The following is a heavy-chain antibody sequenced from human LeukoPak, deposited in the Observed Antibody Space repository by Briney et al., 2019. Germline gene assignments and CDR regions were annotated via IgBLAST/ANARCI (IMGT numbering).Heavy chain of an antibody. D-gene: IGHD6-19*01. CDR3: ARSYGSGEYYFDS. V-gene: IGHV3-21*01. CDR2: ISSGSSYI. Sequence: GGSLRLSCAASGFTFSSYSLNWVRQAPGKGLEWVSSISSGSSYIYYADSVKGRFTISRDNAKNSLYLQMNSLRAEDTAVYYCARSYGSGEYYFDSWGQGTLVTVSS. J-gene: IGHJ4*02. CDR1: GFTFSSYS.